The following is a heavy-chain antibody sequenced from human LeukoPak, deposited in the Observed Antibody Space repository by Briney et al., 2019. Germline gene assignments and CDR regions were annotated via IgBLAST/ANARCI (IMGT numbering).Heavy chain of an antibody. D-gene: IGHD5-18*01. J-gene: IGHJ4*02. CDR3: ARADQPGYSYGPFDY. CDR2: INHSGST. CDR1: GGSFSGYY. V-gene: IGHV4-34*01. Sequence: SETLSLTCAVYGGSFSGYYWSWIRQPPGKGLEWIGEINHSGSTNYNPSLKSRVTISVDTSKNQFSLKLSSVTAADTALYYCARADQPGYSYGPFDYWSQGALVTVSS.